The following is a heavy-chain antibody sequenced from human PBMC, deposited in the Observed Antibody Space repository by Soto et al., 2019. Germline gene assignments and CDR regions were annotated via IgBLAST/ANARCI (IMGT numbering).Heavy chain of an antibody. D-gene: IGHD2-8*01. CDR3: AKESVVRMVYASRHFDY. CDR1: GFTFSSNG. CDR2: ICCDGGNK. Sequence: GGSLRLSCAASGFTFSSNGMHWVRQAPGKGLEWVAVICCDGGNKYYAYSVKGRFTISRDNSKNTLYLQMNSLRAEDTAVYYCAKESVVRMVYASRHFDYWGQGTLVTVSS. V-gene: IGHV3-30*18. J-gene: IGHJ4*02.